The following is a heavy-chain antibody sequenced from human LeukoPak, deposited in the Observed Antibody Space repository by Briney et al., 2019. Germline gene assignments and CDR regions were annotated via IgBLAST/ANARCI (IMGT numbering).Heavy chain of an antibody. D-gene: IGHD3/OR15-3a*01. CDR3: ARQWTGGWFDP. J-gene: IGHJ5*02. CDR1: GYTFTGYY. V-gene: IGHV1-2*02. Sequence: GASVKVSCKASGYTFTGYYMHWVRQAPGQGLEWMGWINPYSGGAISAQKYQGRGTMTRSPYTSTAYMELSRLRSDDTAVYYCARQWTGGWFDPWGQGTLVTVSS. CDR2: INPYSGGA.